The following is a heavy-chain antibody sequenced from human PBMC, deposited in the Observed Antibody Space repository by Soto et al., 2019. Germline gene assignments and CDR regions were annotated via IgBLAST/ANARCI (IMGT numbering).Heavy chain of an antibody. J-gene: IGHJ6*02. CDR2: ISGSGGSA. Sequence: GGSLRLSCAASGFTFSPYAMSWVRQAPGKGLEWVSSISGSGGSAHYADSVKGRFTVSRDNSKRALSLQMRSLREEDTATYYCAKGLRRLLRTQYYYGLDVWGRGTTVTVSS. V-gene: IGHV3-23*01. CDR1: GFTFSPYA. CDR3: AKGLRRLLRTQYYYGLDV. D-gene: IGHD3-10*01.